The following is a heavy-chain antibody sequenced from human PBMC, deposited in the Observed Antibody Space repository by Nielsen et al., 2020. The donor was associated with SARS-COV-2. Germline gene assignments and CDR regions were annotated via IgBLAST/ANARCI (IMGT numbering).Heavy chain of an antibody. V-gene: IGHV3-21*04. J-gene: IGHJ6*03. D-gene: IGHD3-10*01. CDR1: GFTFSSYS. CDR3: ASGDTMDV. CDR2: ISSSSSYI. Sequence: GGSLRLSCAASGFTFSSYSMNWVRQAPGKGLEWVASISSSSSYIYYADSVKGRFTISRHNSKNTLYLQMNSLRAEDTAVYYCASGDTMDVWGKGTTVTVSS.